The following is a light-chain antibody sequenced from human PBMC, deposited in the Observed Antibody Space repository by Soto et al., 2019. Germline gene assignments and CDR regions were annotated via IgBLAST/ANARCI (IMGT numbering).Light chain of an antibody. CDR1: QGIIDY. J-gene: IGKJ1*01. CDR2: AAS. Sequence: DIPMTQSPSSLSASVGDRVTITCRASQGIIDYVAWFQQKPGKAPQLLIYAASTLHSGVPSRFSGSGAGTDFTLTISSLQPEAVATYYCQKYNTVPQTFGPGTKVEIK. V-gene: IGKV1-27*01. CDR3: QKYNTVPQT.